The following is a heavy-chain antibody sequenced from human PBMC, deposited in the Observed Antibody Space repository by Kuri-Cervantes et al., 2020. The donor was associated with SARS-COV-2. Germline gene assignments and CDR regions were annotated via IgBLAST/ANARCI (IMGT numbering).Heavy chain of an antibody. Sequence: SETLSLTCTVSGGSISDHYWSWIRQSPGKGLEWIGYIYDSGTTNYNPSLKSRVTVSVDKSKNHFSLRLSSVTAADTAVRYCARDLNGQLWSTGLGYWGQGTLVTVSS. CDR2: IYDSGTT. J-gene: IGHJ4*02. V-gene: IGHV4-59*11. D-gene: IGHD5-18*01. CDR3: ARDLNGQLWSTGLGY. CDR1: GGSISDHY.